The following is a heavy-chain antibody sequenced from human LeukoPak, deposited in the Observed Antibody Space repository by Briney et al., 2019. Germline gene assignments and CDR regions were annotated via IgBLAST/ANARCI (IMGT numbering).Heavy chain of an antibody. Sequence: PSETLSLTCAVYGGSFSAYYWSWIRQPPGKGLEWMGEINHSGSTNYNPSLKSRATISVDTSKKQFSLKLSSLTAADTAVYYCAGVRLRATPNWFDPWGQGTLVTVSS. CDR1: GGSFSAYY. CDR2: INHSGST. CDR3: AGVRLRATPNWFDP. V-gene: IGHV4-34*01. J-gene: IGHJ5*02. D-gene: IGHD4-17*01.